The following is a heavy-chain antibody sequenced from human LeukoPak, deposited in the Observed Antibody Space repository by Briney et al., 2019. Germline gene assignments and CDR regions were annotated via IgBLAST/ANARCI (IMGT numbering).Heavy chain of an antibody. V-gene: IGHV5-10-1*01. CDR1: GYTFSNNW. J-gene: IGHJ5*02. Sequence: GESLKISCQGSGYTFSNNWITCVRQMPGKGLEWMGKINPSDSYTDYNPPFQGHVTISADKSISTAYLQWSSLKASDTAIYYCARGLGWLDPWGQGTLVTVSS. CDR3: ARGLGWLDP. CDR2: INPSDSYT.